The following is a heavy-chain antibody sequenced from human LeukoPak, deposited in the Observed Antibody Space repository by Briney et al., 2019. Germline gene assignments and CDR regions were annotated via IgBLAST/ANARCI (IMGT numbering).Heavy chain of an antibody. CDR2: INAGNGNT. V-gene: IGHV1-3*01. CDR1: GYTFTSYA. D-gene: IGHD1-26*01. J-gene: IGHJ3*02. Sequence: ASVKVSCKASGYTFTSYAMHWVRQAPGQRLEWMGWINAGNGNTKYSQKFQGRVTITRDTSASTAYMELSSLRSEDTAVYYCARESGAGAGAFDIWGQGTMVTVSS. CDR3: ARESGAGAGAFDI.